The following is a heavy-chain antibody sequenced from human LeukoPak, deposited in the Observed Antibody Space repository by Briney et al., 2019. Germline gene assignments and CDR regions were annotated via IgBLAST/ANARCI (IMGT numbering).Heavy chain of an antibody. CDR1: GFTFSNYG. J-gene: IGHJ4*02. D-gene: IGHD3-10*01. CDR2: IWYDGSNK. V-gene: IGHV3-33*01. CDR3: ARDFGSNLIREVIKGGYFDY. Sequence: PGGSLRLSCAASGFTFSNYGMHWVRQAPGKGLEWVALIWYDGSNKYYTDSVKGRFTISRDNSKNTLYLEMNSLRAEDTAVYYCARDFGSNLIREVIKGGYFDYWGQGTLVTVSS.